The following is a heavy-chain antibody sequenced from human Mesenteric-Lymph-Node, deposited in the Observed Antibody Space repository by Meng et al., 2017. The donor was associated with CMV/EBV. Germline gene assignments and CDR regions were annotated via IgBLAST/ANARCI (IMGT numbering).Heavy chain of an antibody. J-gene: IGHJ4*02. CDR2: IRYDGSNK. CDR1: GFTFSSYG. CDR3: AKGLTIFGVVTYVGALDY. D-gene: IGHD3-3*01. V-gene: IGHV3-30*02. Sequence: GGSLRLSCAASGFTFSSYGMHWVRQAPGKGLEWVAFIRYDGSNKYYADSVKGRFTICRDNSKNTLYLQMNSLRAGDTAVYYCAKGLTIFGVVTYVGALDYWGQGTLVTVSS.